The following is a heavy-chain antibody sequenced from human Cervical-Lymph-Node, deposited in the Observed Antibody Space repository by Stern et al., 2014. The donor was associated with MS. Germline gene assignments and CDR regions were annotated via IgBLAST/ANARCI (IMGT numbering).Heavy chain of an antibody. CDR1: GYTFTSYW. CDR2: IFPGGSDI. Sequence: EDQLGESGPEVKRPGESLKISCQASGYTFTSYWIGWVRQMPGKGLEWIAIIFPGGSDIRYSPSFQGQVTISADKPSSTAYLQWNNLKAADTAIYYCARQRYFDYWGQGTLVTVSS. V-gene: IGHV5-51*01. CDR3: ARQRYFDY. J-gene: IGHJ4*02.